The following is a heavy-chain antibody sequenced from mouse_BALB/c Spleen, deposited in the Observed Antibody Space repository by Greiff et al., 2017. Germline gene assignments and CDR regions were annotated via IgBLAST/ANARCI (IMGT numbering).Heavy chain of an antibody. CDR3: ATYYYGSSSAWFAY. J-gene: IGHJ3*01. Sequence: QVQLQQPGAELVKPGASVKLSCKASGYTFTSYWMHWVKQRPGQGLEWIGEINPSNGRTNYNEKFKSKATLTVDKSSSTAYMQLSSLTSEDSAVYYCATYYYGSSSAWFAYWGQGTLVTVSA. V-gene: IGHV1S81*02. CDR2: INPSNGRT. D-gene: IGHD1-1*01. CDR1: GYTFTSYW.